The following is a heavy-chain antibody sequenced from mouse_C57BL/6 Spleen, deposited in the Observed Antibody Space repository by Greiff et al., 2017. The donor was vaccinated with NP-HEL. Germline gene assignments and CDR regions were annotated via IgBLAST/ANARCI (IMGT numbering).Heavy chain of an antibody. J-gene: IGHJ2*01. CDR2: IYPGDGDT. D-gene: IGHD1-1*01. CDR3: ARSLITTVVATDYFDY. Sequence: VQLQQSGAELVKPGASVKISCKASGYAFSSYWMNWVKQRPGKGLEWIGQIYPGDGDTNYNGKFKGKALLTADKSSSTAYMQLSSLTSEDSAVYFCARSLITTVVATDYFDYWGQGTTLTVSS. CDR1: GYAFSSYW. V-gene: IGHV1-80*01.